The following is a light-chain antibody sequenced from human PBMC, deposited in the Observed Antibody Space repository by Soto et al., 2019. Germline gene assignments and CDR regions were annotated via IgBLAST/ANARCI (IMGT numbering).Light chain of an antibody. Sequence: DIQMTQSPSTLSASVGDRVTITCRASQSLTSWVAWYQQKPGKAPKLLIYKASTLESGVPSRFSGSGSGTDFTLTISSLQPEDFATYYCQQSYSTPITFGQGIRLEIK. CDR1: QSLTSW. CDR3: QQSYSTPIT. CDR2: KAS. V-gene: IGKV1-5*03. J-gene: IGKJ5*01.